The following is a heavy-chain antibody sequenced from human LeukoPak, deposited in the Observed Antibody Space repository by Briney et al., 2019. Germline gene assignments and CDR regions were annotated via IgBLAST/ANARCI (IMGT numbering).Heavy chain of an antibody. CDR3: ARGGGRRQPDAFDI. J-gene: IGHJ3*02. Sequence: PSETLSLTCTVSGGSISSYYWYWIRQPAGKGLEWIGRISTSGITRYSPSLKSRVTMSVDTSKNQFSLKLTSVTAADTAVYYCARGGGRRQPDAFDIWGQGTLVTVSS. CDR2: ISTSGIT. CDR1: GGSISSYY. D-gene: IGHD3-16*01. V-gene: IGHV4-4*07.